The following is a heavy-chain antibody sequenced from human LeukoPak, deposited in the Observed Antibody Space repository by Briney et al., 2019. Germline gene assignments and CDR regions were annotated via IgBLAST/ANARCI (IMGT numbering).Heavy chain of an antibody. CDR3: ARTCGYLCPFDI. Sequence: GGSLRLPCAASGFTFSSYSMNWVRQAPGKGLEWVSSISSSSSYIYYADSVKGRFTISRDNAKNSLYLQMNSLRAEDTAVYYCARTCGYLCPFDIWGQGTMVTVSS. D-gene: IGHD1-1*01. CDR2: ISSSSSYI. V-gene: IGHV3-21*01. J-gene: IGHJ3*02. CDR1: GFTFSSYS.